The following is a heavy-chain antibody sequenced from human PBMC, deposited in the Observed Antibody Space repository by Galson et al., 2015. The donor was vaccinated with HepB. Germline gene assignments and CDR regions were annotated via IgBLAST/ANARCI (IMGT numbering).Heavy chain of an antibody. V-gene: IGHV1-69*13. J-gene: IGHJ6*02. CDR2: IIPIFGTA. D-gene: IGHD3-10*01. CDR1: GGTFSSYA. CDR3: ASCPCGAGADYYYYGMDV. Sequence: SVKVSCKASGGTFSSYAISWVRQAPGQGLEWMGGIIPIFGTANYAQKFQGRVTITADESTSTAYMELSSLRSEDTAVYYCASCPCGAGADYYYYGMDVWGQGTTVTVSS.